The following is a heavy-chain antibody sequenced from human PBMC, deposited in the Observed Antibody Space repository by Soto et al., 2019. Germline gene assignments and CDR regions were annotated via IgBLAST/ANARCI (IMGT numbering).Heavy chain of an antibody. V-gene: IGHV3-30*03. CDR2: ISYDGSNT. CDR3: VGGQYYFDY. Sequence: QVLLVESGGGVVQPGRSLRLSCAASGFPFTTCGMHWVREGPGKGLEWVAVISYDGSNTYYADSVKGRFTISRDNSKNTLYLQMNSLRTEDTALYYCVGGQYYFDYRGQGTPVTVSS. J-gene: IGHJ4*02. CDR1: GFPFTTCG. D-gene: IGHD3-10*01.